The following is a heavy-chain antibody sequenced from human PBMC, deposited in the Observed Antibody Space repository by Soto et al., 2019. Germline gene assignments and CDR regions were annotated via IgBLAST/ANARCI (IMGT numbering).Heavy chain of an antibody. Sequence: PSETLSLTCAVSGYSVSHDYYWAWIRQPPGKGLEWIGNVYHSGSTYYNPSLKSRLNISLDVSKNQFSLKLSSVTAADTAVYYCAREARTLDWFFDLWGRGTLVTASS. D-gene: IGHD6-6*01. J-gene: IGHJ2*01. CDR1: GYSVSHDYY. V-gene: IGHV4-38-2*01. CDR3: AREARTLDWFFDL. CDR2: VYHSGST.